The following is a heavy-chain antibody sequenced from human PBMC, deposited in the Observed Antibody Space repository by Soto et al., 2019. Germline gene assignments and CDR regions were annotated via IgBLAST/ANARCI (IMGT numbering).Heavy chain of an antibody. Sequence: PGGSLRLSCAASGFTFSSYSMNWVRQAPGKGLEWVSYISSSSSTIYYADSVKGRFTISRDNAKNSLYLQMNSLRAEDTAVYYCARDDFTEIDYSRGWFDPWGQGTLVTVSS. J-gene: IGHJ5*02. CDR2: ISSSSSTI. CDR3: ARDDFTEIDYSRGWFDP. CDR1: GFTFSSYS. D-gene: IGHD4-17*01. V-gene: IGHV3-48*01.